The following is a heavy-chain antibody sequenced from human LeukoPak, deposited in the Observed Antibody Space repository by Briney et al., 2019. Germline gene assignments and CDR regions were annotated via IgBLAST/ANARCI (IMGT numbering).Heavy chain of an antibody. CDR2: ISSSGSST. D-gene: IGHD6-13*01. V-gene: IGHV3-23*01. J-gene: IGHJ4*02. CDR1: GITFSKYA. CDR3: ARERAAAAHFDY. Sequence: GGSLRLSCAASGITFSKYAMSWARQAPGKGLGWVSGISSSGSSTYYADSVKGRVTISRDNAKNSLYLQMNSLRAEDTAVYYCARERAAAAHFDYWGQGTLVTVSS.